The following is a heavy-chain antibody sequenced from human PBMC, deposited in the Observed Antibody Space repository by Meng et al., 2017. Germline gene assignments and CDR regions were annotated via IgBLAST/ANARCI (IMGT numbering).Heavy chain of an antibody. J-gene: IGHJ3*02. CDR2: IWYDGSNK. CDR1: GFTFSSYG. CDR3: ARDFDYDSSGYYYANDAFDI. V-gene: IGHV3-33*01. Sequence: GGSLRLCCAASGFTFSSYGMHWVRQAPGKGLEWVAVIWYDGSNKYCADSVKGRFTISRDNSKNTLYLQMNSLRAEDTAVYYCARDFDYDSSGYYYANDAFDIWGHGTMVTVSS. D-gene: IGHD3-22*01.